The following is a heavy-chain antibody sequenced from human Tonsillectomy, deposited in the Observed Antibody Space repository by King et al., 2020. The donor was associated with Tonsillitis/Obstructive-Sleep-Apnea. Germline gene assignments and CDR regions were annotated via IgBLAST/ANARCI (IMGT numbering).Heavy chain of an antibody. J-gene: IGHJ6*03. D-gene: IGHD6-6*01. CDR2: VYYNGIT. V-gene: IGHV4-39*01. CDR1: GGSVSSSTYY. Sequence: QLQGSGTGLVKPSETLSLTCTVSGGSVSSSTYYWGWIRQPPGKGLEWIGTVYYNGITYYNPSLTSRATVSVDTSTNQFSLKLTSVTAADTAVYYCVRQHPHSISDYYYYMDVWGKGTAITVSS. CDR3: VRQHPHSISDYYYYMDV.